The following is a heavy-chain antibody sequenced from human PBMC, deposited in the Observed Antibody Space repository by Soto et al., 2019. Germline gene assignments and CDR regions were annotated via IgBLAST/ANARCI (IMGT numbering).Heavy chain of an antibody. CDR2: ITPIFGEA. V-gene: IGHV1-69*13. CDR1: GGPFNDYP. J-gene: IGHJ4*02. Sequence: ASVKVSCKASGGPFNDYPINWVRQAPGQGLEWMGGITPIFGEADYAQKFQGRVTITADESRDTAYMELRSLRSEDTGVYYCARGHPRGSYDSWGQGTLVTVSS. CDR3: ARGHPRGSYDS. D-gene: IGHD1-26*01.